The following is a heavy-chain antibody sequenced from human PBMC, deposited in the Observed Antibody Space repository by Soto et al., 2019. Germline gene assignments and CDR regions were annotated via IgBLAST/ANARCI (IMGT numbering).Heavy chain of an antibody. J-gene: IGHJ6*01. CDR3: ARDTAEYTHYYYGMEV. CDR2: ISSRSDI. V-gene: IGHV3-21*01. D-gene: IGHD5-18*01. Sequence: VGSLRLSCVGSGFTFSTYSINWVRHSPGKGLEWVSSISSRSDIYYADSVKGRFTISRDNAKNSVSLQMNSLRAEDTAVYYCARDTAEYTHYYYGMEVWGQGTTVTVSS. CDR1: GFTFSTYS.